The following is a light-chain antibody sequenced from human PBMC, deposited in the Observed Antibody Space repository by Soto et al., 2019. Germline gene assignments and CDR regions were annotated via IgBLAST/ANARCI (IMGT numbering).Light chain of an antibody. CDR2: EVS. CDR1: PNDIGGYDY. J-gene: IGLJ3*02. Sequence: QSVLTQPASVSGSPGQSITISCTGTPNDIGGYDYVSWFQQHPGRAPQLIIFEVSNRPSGISARFSGSKSGNTAFLTISHPQPEDEADYYCSSFKFSTTLRVFGGGTKLTVL. CDR3: SSFKFSTTLRV. V-gene: IGLV2-14*01.